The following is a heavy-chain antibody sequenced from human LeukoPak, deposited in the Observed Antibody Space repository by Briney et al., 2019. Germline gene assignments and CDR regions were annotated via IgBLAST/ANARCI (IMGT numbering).Heavy chain of an antibody. J-gene: IGHJ4*02. D-gene: IGHD6-13*01. CDR1: GFTFSSYA. CDR3: AKKGGISWYVYFDY. CDR2: ISYDGSNK. V-gene: IGHV3-30-3*02. Sequence: GGSLRLSCAASGFTFSSYAMHWVRQAPGKGLEWVAVISYDGSNKYYADSVKGRFTISRDNSKNTLDLQMNSLRAEDTAVYYCAKKGGISWYVYFDYWGQGTLVTVSS.